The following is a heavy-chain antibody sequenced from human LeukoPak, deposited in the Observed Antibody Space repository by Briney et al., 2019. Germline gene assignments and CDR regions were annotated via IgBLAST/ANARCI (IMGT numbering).Heavy chain of an antibody. V-gene: IGHV3-33*06. D-gene: IGHD2-2*01. CDR1: GFTFSSYG. Sequence: GRSLRLSCAASGFTFSSYGMHWVRRAPGKGLEWVAVIWYDGSNKYYADSVKGRFTISRDNSKNTLYLQMNSLRAEDTAVYYCAKGSVSVVVPAVIPYYWGQGTLVTVSS. CDR2: IWYDGSNK. J-gene: IGHJ4*02. CDR3: AKGSVSVVVPAVIPYY.